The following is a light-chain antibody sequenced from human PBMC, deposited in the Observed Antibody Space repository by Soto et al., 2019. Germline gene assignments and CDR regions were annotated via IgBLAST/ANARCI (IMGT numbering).Light chain of an antibody. V-gene: IGKV3D-20*01. CDR2: DAS. CDR3: QQYGNSSPIT. Sequence: IVLTQSPATLSLSPGERATLSCGASQSIRSTFLAWYQHKPGLAPRLLIYDASRWATGIPDRFSGSGSGTDFTLTISRLEPEDFAVYYCQQYGNSSPITFGGGTKVEMK. J-gene: IGKJ4*01. CDR1: QSIRSTF.